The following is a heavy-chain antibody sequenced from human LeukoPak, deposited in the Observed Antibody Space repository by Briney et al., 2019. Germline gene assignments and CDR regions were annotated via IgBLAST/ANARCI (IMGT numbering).Heavy chain of an antibody. J-gene: IGHJ3*02. CDR1: GGSISSGSYS. CDR2: IYHSGAT. CDR3: ASRAGYDAFDI. D-gene: IGHD3-9*01. Sequence: PSQTLSLTCAVSGGSISSGSYSWRWIRQPPGEDLEWIGYIYHSGATYYNPSLKSRATISVDRSKNQISLKVSSVTAADTAMYYCASRAGYDAFDIWGQGTMVTVSS. V-gene: IGHV4-30-2*01.